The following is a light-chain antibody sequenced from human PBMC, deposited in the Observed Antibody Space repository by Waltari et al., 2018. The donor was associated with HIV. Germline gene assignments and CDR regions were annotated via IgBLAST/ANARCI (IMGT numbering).Light chain of an antibody. J-gene: IGLJ3*02. CDR2: RNN. V-gene: IGLV1-47*01. CDR3: AAWDDSLSGEV. CDR1: SSNIGSNY. Sequence: QSVLTQPPSASGTPGQRVTISCSGNSSNIGSNYVYWYHHLPGTAPKLLIYRNNQRPSGVRDRFAGSKSGTSASLAISGLRAEDEGDYHCAAWDDSLSGEVFGGGTKLTVL.